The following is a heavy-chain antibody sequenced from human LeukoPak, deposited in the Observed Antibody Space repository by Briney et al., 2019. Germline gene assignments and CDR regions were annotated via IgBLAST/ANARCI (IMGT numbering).Heavy chain of an antibody. J-gene: IGHJ4*02. Sequence: ASVKVSCKASGYTFTSYGISWVRQAPGQGLEWMGWINPNSGGTNYAQKFQGRVTMTRDTSISTAYMELSRLRSDDTAVYYCATYMGAPGSFDYWGQGTLVTVSS. D-gene: IGHD1-26*01. CDR1: GYTFTSYG. CDR2: INPNSGGT. CDR3: ATYMGAPGSFDY. V-gene: IGHV1-2*02.